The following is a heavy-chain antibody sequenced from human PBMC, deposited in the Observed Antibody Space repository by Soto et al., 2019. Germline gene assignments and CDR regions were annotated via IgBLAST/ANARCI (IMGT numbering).Heavy chain of an antibody. J-gene: IGHJ6*02. Sequence: HPGGSLRLSCAASGFIFDDYAMHWVRQAPGKGLEWVSVISGNSGSLGYADSVKGRFTISRDNAKNSLYLQMNSLRAEDTALYYCAKDRYSSSAYYYYGMDAWGQGTTVTVYS. CDR1: GFIFDDYA. CDR2: ISGNSGSL. D-gene: IGHD6-6*01. CDR3: AKDRYSSSAYYYYGMDA. V-gene: IGHV3-9*01.